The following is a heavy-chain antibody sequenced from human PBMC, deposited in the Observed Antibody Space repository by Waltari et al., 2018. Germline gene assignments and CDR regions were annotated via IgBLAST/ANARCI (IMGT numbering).Heavy chain of an antibody. CDR3: VRGGDYLFDY. CDR2: IYHNGNT. Sequence: QVQLQESGPGLMKPSGTLSLTCAVSGASITNHNWWSWVRQPPGRGLEWIEEIYHNGNTKHNPSLKSRTTISIDNSKNQFSLRLTSVTAADTAVYYCVRGGDYLFDYWGQGALVTVSS. V-gene: IGHV4-4*02. CDR1: GASITNHNW. J-gene: IGHJ4*02. D-gene: IGHD3-16*01.